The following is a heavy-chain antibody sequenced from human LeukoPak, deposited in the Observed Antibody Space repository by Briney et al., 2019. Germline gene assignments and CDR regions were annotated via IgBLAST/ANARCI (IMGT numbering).Heavy chain of an antibody. J-gene: IGHJ4*02. V-gene: IGHV3-21*01. D-gene: IGHD1-26*01. CDR2: ISSGSSYI. CDR3: ARDSLELLVDY. CDR1: GFTFSSYS. Sequence: PGGSLRLSCAASGFTFSSYSMNWVRQAPGKGLEWVSSISSGSSYIYYADSVKGRFTISRDNAKNSLYLQTNSLRAEDTAVYYCARDSLELLVDYWGQGTLVTVSS.